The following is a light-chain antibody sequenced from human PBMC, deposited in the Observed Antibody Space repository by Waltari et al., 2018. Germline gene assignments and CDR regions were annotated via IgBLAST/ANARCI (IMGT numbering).Light chain of an antibody. CDR1: QSLLHRNGYNY. V-gene: IGKV2-28*01. CDR2: LGS. Sequence: DIVMTQSPLSLPVTHGEPASISCRSSQSLLHRNGYNYLDWYLQKPGQSPQLLIYLGSNRASGVPDRFSGSGSGTDFTLKISRVEAEDVGVYYCMQSLQALWTFGPGTKVEIK. CDR3: MQSLQALWT. J-gene: IGKJ1*01.